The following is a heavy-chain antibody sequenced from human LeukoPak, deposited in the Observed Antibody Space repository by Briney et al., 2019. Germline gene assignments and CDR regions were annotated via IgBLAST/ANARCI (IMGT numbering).Heavy chain of an antibody. CDR3: ARGQIVVVPAARGYYYYGMDV. CDR2: INHSGST. V-gene: IGHV4-34*01. CDR1: GGSSSGYY. Sequence: PSETLSLTCAVYGGSSSGYYWSWIRQPPGKGLEWIGEINHSGSTNYNPSLKSRVTISVDTSKNRFSLKLSSVTAADTAVYYCARGQIVVVPAARGYYYYGMDVWGQGTTVTVSS. J-gene: IGHJ6*02. D-gene: IGHD2-2*01.